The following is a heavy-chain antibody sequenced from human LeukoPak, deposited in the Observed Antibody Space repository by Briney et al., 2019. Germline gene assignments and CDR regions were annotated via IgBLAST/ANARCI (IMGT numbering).Heavy chain of an antibody. D-gene: IGHD4-17*01. V-gene: IGHV1-46*01. Sequence: ASVKVSCKASGYTFTSYYMHWVRQAPGQGLEWVGIINPSGGSTSYAQKFQGRVTMTRDMSTSTVYMELSSLRSEDTAVYYCAREPYGDYDGYYFDYWGQGTLVTVSS. CDR3: AREPYGDYDGYYFDY. CDR1: GYTFTSYY. J-gene: IGHJ4*02. CDR2: INPSGGST.